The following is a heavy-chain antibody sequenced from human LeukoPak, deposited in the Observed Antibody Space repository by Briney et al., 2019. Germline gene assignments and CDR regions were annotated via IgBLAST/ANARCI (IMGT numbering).Heavy chain of an antibody. CDR3: ARQRYYDILTGYSPQYYYYGMDV. J-gene: IGHJ6*02. D-gene: IGHD3-9*01. CDR2: IYYSGST. Sequence: SETLSLTCTVSGGSISSYYWSWIRQPPGKGLEWIGYIYYSGSTNYNPSLKSRVTISVDTSKNQFSLKLSSVTAADTAVYYCARQRYYDILTGYSPQYYYYGMDVWGQGTTVTVSS. CDR1: GGSISSYY. V-gene: IGHV4-59*08.